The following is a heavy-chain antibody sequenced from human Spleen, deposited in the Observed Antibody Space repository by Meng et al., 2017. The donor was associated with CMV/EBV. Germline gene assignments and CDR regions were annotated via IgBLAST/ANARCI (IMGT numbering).Heavy chain of an antibody. Sequence: GESLKISCAASGFTFSGYAIHWVRQAPGKGLELVTVISHDGNHKYYADSVKGRFTISRDNSKNTLYLQMNSLRPEDTAIYYCARDASYYYAMDFWVQGTTVTVSS. V-gene: IGHV3-30*04. J-gene: IGHJ6*02. CDR2: ISHDGNHK. CDR3: ARDASYYYAMDF. CDR1: GFTFSGYA.